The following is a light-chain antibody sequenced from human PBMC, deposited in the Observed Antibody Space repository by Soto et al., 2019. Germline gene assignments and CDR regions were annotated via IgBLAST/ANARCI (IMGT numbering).Light chain of an antibody. CDR2: GAS. J-gene: IGKJ1*01. CDR3: QQYKNFLP. Sequence: EIVMTQSPATLSVSPGERATLSCRASQSVNSNLAWYQQKPGQAPRLVIYGASTRATGIPAMFSGSGSGTEFTLTISSLQSEDFAVYYCQQYKNFLPFGQGTKVEIK. V-gene: IGKV3-15*01. CDR1: QSVNSN.